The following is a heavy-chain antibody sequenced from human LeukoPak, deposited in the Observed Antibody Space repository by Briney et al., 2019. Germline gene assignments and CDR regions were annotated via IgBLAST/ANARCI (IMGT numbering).Heavy chain of an antibody. J-gene: IGHJ4*02. CDR2: IYYSGST. D-gene: IGHD6-13*01. V-gene: IGHV4-59*01. CDR1: GGSISSYY. Sequence: PSETLSLTCTVSGGSISSYYWSWIRRPPGKGLEWIGYIYYSGSTNYNPSLKSRVTISVDTSKNQFSLKLSSVTAADTAVYYCAGSEDSSSWYYFDYWGQGTLVTVSS. CDR3: AGSEDSSSWYYFDY.